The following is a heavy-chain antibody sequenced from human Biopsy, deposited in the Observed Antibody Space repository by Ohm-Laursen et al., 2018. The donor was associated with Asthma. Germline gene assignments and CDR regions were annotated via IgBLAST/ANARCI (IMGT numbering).Heavy chain of an antibody. V-gene: IGHV3-30-3*01. D-gene: IGHD6-19*01. J-gene: IGHJ4*02. CDR1: GFTFSSYA. CDR2: ISYDGSNK. CDR3: AREGIAVAHFDY. Sequence: RSLRLSCAASGFTFSSYAMHWVRQAPGKGLEWVAVISYDGSNKYYAGSVKGRFTISRDNSKNTLYLQMNSLRAEDTAVYYCAREGIAVAHFDYWGQGTLVTVSS.